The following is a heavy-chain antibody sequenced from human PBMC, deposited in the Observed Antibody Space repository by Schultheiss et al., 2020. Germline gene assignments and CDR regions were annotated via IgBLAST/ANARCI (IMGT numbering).Heavy chain of an antibody. J-gene: IGHJ5*02. CDR2: IYYSGST. D-gene: IGHD3-3*01. V-gene: IGHV4-59*12. CDR1: GGSISSYY. Sequence: SATLSLTCTVSGGSISSYYWSWIRQPPGKGLEWIGYIYYSGSTNYNPSLKSRVTISVDTSKNQFSLKLSSVTAADTAVYYCARAVVGITIFGVGRRPRLDPWGQGTLVTVSS. CDR3: ARAVVGITIFGVGRRPRLDP.